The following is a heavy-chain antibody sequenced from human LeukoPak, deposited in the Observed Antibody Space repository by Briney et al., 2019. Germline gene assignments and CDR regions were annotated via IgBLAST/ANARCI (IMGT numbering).Heavy chain of an antibody. J-gene: IGHJ4*02. CDR2: INHSGST. CDR1: GGLVSATTSY. D-gene: IGHD3-10*01. CDR3: ARGPYGSGDY. V-gene: IGHV4-34*01. Sequence: SETLSLTCAVSGGLVSATTSYWGWIRQPPGKGLEWIGEINHSGSTNYNPSLKSRVTISVDTSKNQFSLKLSSVTAADTAVYYCARGPYGSGDYWGQGTLVTVSS.